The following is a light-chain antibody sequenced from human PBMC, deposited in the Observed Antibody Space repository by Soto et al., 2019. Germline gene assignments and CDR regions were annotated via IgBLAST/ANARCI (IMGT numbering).Light chain of an antibody. CDR3: SSYAGSNILI. CDR1: SSDVGGYNY. V-gene: IGLV2-8*01. Sequence: QSALTQPPSASGSLGQSVTISCTGTSSDVGGYNYVSWYQHHPGKAPKLMIYEVFKRPSGVPDRFSGSRSGNTASLTVSGLQAEDEAEDYCSSYAGSNILIFGGGTKLTVL. CDR2: EVF. J-gene: IGLJ2*01.